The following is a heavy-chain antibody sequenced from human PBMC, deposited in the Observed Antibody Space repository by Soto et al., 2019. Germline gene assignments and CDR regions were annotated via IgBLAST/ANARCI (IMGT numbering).Heavy chain of an antibody. Sequence: QLQLQQSGSGLVKPSQTLSLTCAVSGGSISSGGYSWSWIRQPPGKGLEWIGNIYHSGSTYYNPSLESRVTISVDRSKNQFSLKLSSVTAADTAVYYCASSHAGAHITAAVHWGQGTLVTVSS. J-gene: IGHJ4*02. CDR1: GGSISSGGYS. V-gene: IGHV4-30-2*01. CDR2: IYHSGST. CDR3: ASSHAGAHITAAVH. D-gene: IGHD6-13*01.